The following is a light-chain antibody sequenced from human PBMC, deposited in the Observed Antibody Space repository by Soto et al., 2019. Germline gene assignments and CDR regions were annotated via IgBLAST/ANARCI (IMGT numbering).Light chain of an antibody. J-gene: IGKJ4*01. Sequence: DIQMTQSPSSVSASVGDRVTITCRASQGITNWLAWYQQKPGKAPKLLIYAASGLPSGVPSRFSCNGHGTEFTLTTSSLHPEAFATYYCQQANSFPLTFXGGTKVDIK. CDR3: QQANSFPLT. CDR2: AAS. V-gene: IGKV1-12*01. CDR1: QGITNW.